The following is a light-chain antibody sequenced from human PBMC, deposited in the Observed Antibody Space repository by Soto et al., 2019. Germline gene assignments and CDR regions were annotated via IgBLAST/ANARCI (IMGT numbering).Light chain of an antibody. Sequence: QSVLTQPPSVSGAPGQRVTISCTGSSSNIGAHYDVHWYQQLPGTAPRLLIFDNTNRPSGVPDRFSASKSDTSASLAISGLQAEDEADYYCQSYDISLRGFVFGTGTKVNVL. CDR1: SSNIGAHYD. V-gene: IGLV1-40*01. CDR3: QSYDISLRGFV. J-gene: IGLJ1*01. CDR2: DNT.